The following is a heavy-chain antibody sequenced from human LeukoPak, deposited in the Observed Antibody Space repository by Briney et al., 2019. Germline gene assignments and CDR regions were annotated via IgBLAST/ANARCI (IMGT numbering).Heavy chain of an antibody. V-gene: IGHV4-34*01. CDR2: INHSGST. J-gene: IGHJ4*02. D-gene: IGHD2-21*01. CDR3: ARVGGEGTNDY. CDR1: GGSFSGYY. Sequence: SETLSLTCAVYGGSFSGYYWSWVRQPPGKGLEWIGEINHSGSTNYNPSLKSRVTISVDTSKNQFSLKLSSVTAADTAVYYCARVGGEGTNDYWGQGTLVTVSS.